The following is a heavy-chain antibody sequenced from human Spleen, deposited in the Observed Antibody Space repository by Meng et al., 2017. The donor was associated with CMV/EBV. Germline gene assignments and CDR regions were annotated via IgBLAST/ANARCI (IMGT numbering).Heavy chain of an antibody. CDR2: MYYSGDT. CDR3: AREYCSSTTCYSAFDI. Sequence: GSLRLSCTVSGGSISSSYYWGWIRQPPGKGLEWIGSMYYSGDTYYNPSLKSRVTISVDTSKNQFSLKLSSVTAADTAVYYCAREYCSSTTCYSAFDIWGQGTMVTVSS. CDR1: GGSISSSYY. J-gene: IGHJ3*02. V-gene: IGHV4-39*07. D-gene: IGHD2-2*01.